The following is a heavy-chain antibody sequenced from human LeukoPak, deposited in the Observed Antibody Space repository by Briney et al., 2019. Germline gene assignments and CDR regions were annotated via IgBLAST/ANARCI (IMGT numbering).Heavy chain of an antibody. Sequence: PSETVSLTCTVSGGSIGSYYWSWIRQPPGKGLEWIGYIYHGGSTNYNPSLKSRVTISVDTSKNQFSLKLSSVTAADTAVYYCARTYYYDSIGGPMRYYYYYGMDVWGQGTTVTVSS. J-gene: IGHJ6*02. CDR3: ARTYYYDSIGGPMRYYYYYGMDV. CDR2: IYHGGST. V-gene: IGHV4-59*01. D-gene: IGHD3-22*01. CDR1: GGSIGSYY.